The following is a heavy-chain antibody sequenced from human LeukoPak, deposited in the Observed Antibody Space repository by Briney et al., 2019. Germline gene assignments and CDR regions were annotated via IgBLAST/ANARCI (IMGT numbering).Heavy chain of an antibody. CDR2: ISSNSPYT. CDR3: ARGPLASQHVFDF. D-gene: IGHD1-1*01. Sequence: GGSLRLSCAASGFTFSDYYLSWIRQPPGKGLEWISYISSNSPYTTYADSVEGRFTVSRDNAKNSLYLQMNSLTAEDTAVYYCARGPLASQHVFDFWGKGTTVTVSS. V-gene: IGHV3-11*06. J-gene: IGHJ3*01. CDR1: GFTFSDYY.